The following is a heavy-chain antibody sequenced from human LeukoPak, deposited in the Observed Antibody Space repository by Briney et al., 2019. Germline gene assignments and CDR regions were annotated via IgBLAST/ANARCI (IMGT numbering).Heavy chain of an antibody. D-gene: IGHD1-26*01. CDR1: GYTFTSYD. V-gene: IGHV1-69*13. J-gene: IGHJ4*02. CDR3: ARSGTPKGFDY. Sequence: SVKVSCKASGYTFTSYDINWVRQAPGQGLEWMGGIIPIFGTANYAQKFQGRVTITADESTSTAYMELSSLRSEDTAVYYCARSGTPKGFDYWGQGTLVTVSS. CDR2: IIPIFGTA.